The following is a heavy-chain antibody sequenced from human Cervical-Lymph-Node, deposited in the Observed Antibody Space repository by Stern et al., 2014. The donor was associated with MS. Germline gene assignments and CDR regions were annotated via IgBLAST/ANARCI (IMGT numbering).Heavy chain of an antibody. V-gene: IGHV3-30*18. D-gene: IGHD2-2*02. Sequence: VQLLESGGGVVQPGGSLRLSCAASGFTFSTSGMHWVRQAPGKGLDWVAVISYDGSNKYYVDSVRGRFTISRDNSKNTVYLQMNSLRIEDTGVYYCANAAALSCRSPSCYKAFEYWGQGIMVTVSS. CDR2: ISYDGSNK. J-gene: IGHJ4*02. CDR1: GFTFSTSG. CDR3: ANAAALSCRSPSCYKAFEY.